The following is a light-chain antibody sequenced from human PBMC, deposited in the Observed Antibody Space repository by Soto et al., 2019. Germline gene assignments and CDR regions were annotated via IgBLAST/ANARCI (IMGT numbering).Light chain of an antibody. V-gene: IGKV1-33*01. CDR2: DAS. CDR1: QDINIY. CDR3: QQYENLPT. Sequence: DIQMTQSPSSLSASLGNRVFIACRASQDINIYLAWYQQKPGRAPKLLIYDASNLEAGVPSRFRGSGSGTDFTFTISRLQPEDIATYYCQQYENLPTFGQGTRLEIK. J-gene: IGKJ5*01.